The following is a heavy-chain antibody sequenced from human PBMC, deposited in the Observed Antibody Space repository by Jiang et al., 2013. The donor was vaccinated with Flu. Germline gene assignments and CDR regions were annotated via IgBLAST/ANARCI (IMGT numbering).Heavy chain of an antibody. Sequence: VLLKPSETLSLTCTVSGGSISSSSYYWGWIRQPPGKGLEWIGSIYYIGSTYYNPSLKSRVTISVDTSKNQFSLKLSSVTAADTAVYYCASRYCSGSSCYSIFPVEAFDIWGQGTMVTVSS. CDR3: ASRYCSGSSCYSIFPVEAFDI. J-gene: IGHJ3*02. V-gene: IGHV4-39*07. CDR1: GGSISSSSYY. D-gene: IGHD2-15*01. CDR2: IYYIGST.